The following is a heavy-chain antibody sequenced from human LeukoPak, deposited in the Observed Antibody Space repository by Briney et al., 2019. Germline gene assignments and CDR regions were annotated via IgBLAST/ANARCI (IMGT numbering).Heavy chain of an antibody. D-gene: IGHD3-22*01. J-gene: IGHJ4*02. CDR3: ARPYYFHSGGYYYDY. V-gene: IGHV1-2*02. CDR2: INPNSGGT. CDR1: GYTFIGYY. Sequence: ASVKVSCKASGYTFIGYYMHWVRQAPGQGLEWMGWINPNSGGTNYAQKFQGRVTMTTDTSISTAYMELSSLRSDDTALYYCARPYYFHSGGYYYDYWGQGTLVTVSS.